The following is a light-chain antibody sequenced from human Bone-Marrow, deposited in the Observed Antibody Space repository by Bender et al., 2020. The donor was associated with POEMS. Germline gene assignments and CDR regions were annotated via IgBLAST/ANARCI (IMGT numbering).Light chain of an antibody. J-gene: IGLJ2*01. Sequence: QSVLTQPPSASGTPGQRVTISCSGSSSNIGSNYVYWYQHLPGTAPKLLIYRNDQRPSGVPDRFSGSKSDTSASLAISGLRSEDEADYYCAAWDDSLSAHVVFGGGTKLTVL. CDR1: SSNIGSNY. CDR2: RND. V-gene: IGLV1-47*01. CDR3: AAWDDSLSAHVV.